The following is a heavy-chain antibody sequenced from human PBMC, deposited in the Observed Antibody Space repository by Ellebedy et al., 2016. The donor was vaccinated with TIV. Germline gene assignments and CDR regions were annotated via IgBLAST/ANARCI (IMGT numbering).Heavy chain of an antibody. CDR3: ARDMERMVRGVKPYGMDV. J-gene: IGHJ6*02. CDR2: FGPEDGQA. D-gene: IGHD3-10*01. CDR1: GYTLTELS. Sequence: ASVKVSCXVSGYTLTELSMHWVRQVPGKGLEWMGGFGPEDGQATYAQKFQGRVTMTEDTSTDTAHMELSRLRSDDTAVYYCARDMERMVRGVKPYGMDVWGQGTTVTVSS. V-gene: IGHV1-24*01.